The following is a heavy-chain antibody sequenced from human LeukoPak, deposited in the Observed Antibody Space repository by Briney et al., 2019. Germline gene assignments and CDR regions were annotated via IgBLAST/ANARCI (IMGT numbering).Heavy chain of an antibody. CDR3: ARARGLAELRYFDWVNEGAFDI. J-gene: IGHJ3*02. CDR1: GGTFSSYA. V-gene: IGHV1-69*04. CDR2: IIPILGIA. D-gene: IGHD3-9*01. Sequence: GSSVKVSCKASGGTFSSYAISWVRQAPGQGLEWMGRIIPILGIANYAQKFQGRVTITADKSTSTAYMELSSLRSEDTAVYYCARARGLAELRYFDWVNEGAFDIWGQGTMVTVSS.